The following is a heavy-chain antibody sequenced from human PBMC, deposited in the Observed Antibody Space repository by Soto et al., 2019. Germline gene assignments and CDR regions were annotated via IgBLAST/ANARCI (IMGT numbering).Heavy chain of an antibody. J-gene: IGHJ4*02. V-gene: IGHV4-39*01. CDR2: INYSGRT. D-gene: IGHD3-3*01. CDR1: GGSINGGTYF. Sequence: QLQLQESGPGLVKPSETLSLTCTVSGGSINGGTYFWGWIRQPPGKGLEWIGSINYSGRTNYNPSLKSRDAVSADTSNNQFSLKLRSVTATDTAVYYCARHTPHATCGVPTPDFDHWGQGTLVSVSS. CDR3: ARHTPHATCGVPTPDFDH.